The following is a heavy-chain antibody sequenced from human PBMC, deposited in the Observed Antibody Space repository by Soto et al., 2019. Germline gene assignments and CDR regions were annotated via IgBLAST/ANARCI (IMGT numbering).Heavy chain of an antibody. V-gene: IGHV3-48*01. CDR1: GFTFGSYS. Sequence: EVQLVESGGGLVQPGGSLRLSCAASGFTFGSYSMNWVRQAPGKRLERVSYISSSSSTIYYADSVEGRFTISRDNANNSPDLQMNSLRAEDTAVYYCAKDGGYSYGHYDYWGQGTLVTVSS. J-gene: IGHJ4*02. D-gene: IGHD5-18*01. CDR3: AKDGGYSYGHYDY. CDR2: ISSSSSTI.